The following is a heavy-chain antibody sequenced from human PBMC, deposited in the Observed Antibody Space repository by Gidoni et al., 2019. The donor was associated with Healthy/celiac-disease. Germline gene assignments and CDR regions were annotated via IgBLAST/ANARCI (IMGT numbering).Heavy chain of an antibody. D-gene: IGHD5-12*01. CDR1: GYTSTGYY. Sequence: APRLQSGADVTKPGASVKVSCNASGYTSTGYYMHWVRQATGQGLEWMGWINPNSGGTNYAQKFQGRVTMTRDKSIRTAYMDLRRLTSNDTAVYYCARGARVDIVSTVDSWGQGTLVTVS. CDR2: INPNSGGT. CDR3: ARGARVDIVSTVDS. V-gene: IGHV1-2*02. J-gene: IGHJ4*02.